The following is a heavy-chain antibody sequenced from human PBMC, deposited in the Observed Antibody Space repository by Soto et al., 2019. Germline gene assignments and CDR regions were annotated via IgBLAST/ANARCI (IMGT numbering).Heavy chain of an antibody. CDR2: LFHTAAT. CDR1: DGSISSSDYY. D-gene: IGHD2-2*01. CDR3: ARLIVVPPAMWAFDS. Sequence: PSETLSLTCTVSDGSISSSDYYWGWIRQPPGKGLEWIGSLFHTAATYYNPSLRRRVTMSIDTSSNQFSLKLSSVTAADTAQYYCARLIVVPPAMWAFDSWGQGTLVTVSS. J-gene: IGHJ5*01. V-gene: IGHV4-39*01.